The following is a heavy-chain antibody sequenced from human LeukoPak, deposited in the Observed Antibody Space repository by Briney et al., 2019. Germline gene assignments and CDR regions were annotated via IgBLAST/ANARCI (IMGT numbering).Heavy chain of an antibody. D-gene: IGHD5-12*01. J-gene: IGHJ4*02. V-gene: IGHV3-74*01. CDR2: INSDGSST. CDR1: GFTFSSYW. CDR3: ARGNSGYDLDLRFDY. Sequence: GGSLTLSCAASGFTFSSYWMHWVRQAPGKGLVWVSRINSDGSSTSYADSVKGRFTISRDNAKNTLYLQMNSLRAEDTAVYYCARGNSGYDLDLRFDYWGQGTLVTVSS.